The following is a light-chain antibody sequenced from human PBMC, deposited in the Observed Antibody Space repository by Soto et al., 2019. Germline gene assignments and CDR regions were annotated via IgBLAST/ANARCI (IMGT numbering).Light chain of an antibody. CDR3: GSWDSSLSAYV. Sequence: QSVLTQPPSVSASPGQKVTTSCPGSSSNIGGNSVSWYQQLPGTAPKLLIYDDNKRPSGIPDRFSGSKSGTSATLGITGFQTGDEADYYCGSWDSSLSAYVFGTGTKVTVL. CDR1: SSNIGGNS. CDR2: DDN. J-gene: IGLJ1*01. V-gene: IGLV1-51*01.